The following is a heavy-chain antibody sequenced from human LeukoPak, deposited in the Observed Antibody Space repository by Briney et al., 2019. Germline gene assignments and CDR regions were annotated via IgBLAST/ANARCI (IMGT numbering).Heavy chain of an antibody. CDR3: AGTYYYGSGSHDAFDI. J-gene: IGHJ4*02. CDR2: IYPGDSDT. Sequence: GESLKISCKGSGYSFTTYWIGWVRQMPGKGLEWMGIIYPGDSDTRYSPSFQGQVTISADKSISTAYLQWSSLKASDTAMYYCAGTYYYGSGSHDAFDIWGQGTLVTASS. V-gene: IGHV5-51*01. D-gene: IGHD3-10*01. CDR1: GYSFTTYW.